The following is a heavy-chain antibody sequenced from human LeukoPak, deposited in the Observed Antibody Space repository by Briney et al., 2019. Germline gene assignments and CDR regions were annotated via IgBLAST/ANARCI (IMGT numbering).Heavy chain of an antibody. D-gene: IGHD2-2*01. CDR1: GYTLTELS. CDR2: FDPEDGET. V-gene: IGHV1-24*01. Sequence: ASVKVSCKVSGYTLTELSMHWVRQAPGKGLEWMGGFDPEDGETIYAQKFQGRVTMTTDTSTSTAYMELRSLRSDDTAVYYCARARAPIVVVPAAMGGTWFDPWGQGTLVTVSS. J-gene: IGHJ5*02. CDR3: ARARAPIVVVPAAMGGTWFDP.